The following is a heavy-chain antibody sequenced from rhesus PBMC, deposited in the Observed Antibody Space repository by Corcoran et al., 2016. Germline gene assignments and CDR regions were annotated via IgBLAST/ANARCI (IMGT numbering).Heavy chain of an antibody. Sequence: QVTLKESGPALVKPTQTLTLTCTFYGFSISTSGMGVGWIRQPPGKALEWLALIYWNDDKYSSQSLKSRLTISKDTSQNQVVLTMTTMDLVDTATYYCAKRAGGSYYYGAFDFWGQGLRVTVSS. V-gene: IGHV2S1*01. CDR2: IYWNDDK. CDR3: AKRAGGSYYYGAFDF. CDR1: GFSISTSGMG. D-gene: IGHD3-16*01. J-gene: IGHJ3*01.